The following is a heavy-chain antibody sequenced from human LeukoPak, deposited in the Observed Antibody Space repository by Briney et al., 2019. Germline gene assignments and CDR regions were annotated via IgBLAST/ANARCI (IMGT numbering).Heavy chain of an antibody. CDR1: GYTFTSYD. Sequence: ASVKVSCKASGYTFTSYDINWVRQATGQGLEGMGWMNPNRGNTGYAQKFQGRVTMTRNTSISTAYMELSSLRSEDTAVYYCARVPQGSYVGWAISYYFDYWGQGTLVTVSS. CDR2: MNPNRGNT. J-gene: IGHJ4*02. V-gene: IGHV1-8*01. CDR3: ARVPQGSYVGWAISYYFDY. D-gene: IGHD3-10*01.